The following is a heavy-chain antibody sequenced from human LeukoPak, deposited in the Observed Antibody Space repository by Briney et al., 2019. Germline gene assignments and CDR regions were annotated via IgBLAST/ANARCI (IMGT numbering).Heavy chain of an antibody. CDR2: INPSDGGR. CDR1: GYTSTSYY. J-gene: IGHJ4*02. Sequence: ASVKVSCKAFGYTSTSYYMHWVRQAPGQGLEWMGIINPSDGGRTYSQKFQGRVTMTRDTSTSTVYMELSSLRSEDTAVYFCARGSTRSAWGDYWGQGTLVTVPS. V-gene: IGHV1-46*01. CDR3: ARGSTRSAWGDY. D-gene: IGHD1-1*01.